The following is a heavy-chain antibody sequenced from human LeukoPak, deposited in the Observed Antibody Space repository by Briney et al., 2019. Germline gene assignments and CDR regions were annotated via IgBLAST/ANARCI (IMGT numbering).Heavy chain of an antibody. Sequence: LGESLKISCKGSGYSFTSYWIGWVRQMPGKGLEWMGIIYPGDSDTRYSPSFQGQVTISADKSISTAYLQWSSLKASDTAMYYCARLSGSYINHYWFDPWGQGTLVTVSS. CDR2: IYPGDSDT. CDR3: ARLSGSYINHYWFDP. D-gene: IGHD1-26*01. V-gene: IGHV5-51*01. CDR1: GYSFTSYW. J-gene: IGHJ5*02.